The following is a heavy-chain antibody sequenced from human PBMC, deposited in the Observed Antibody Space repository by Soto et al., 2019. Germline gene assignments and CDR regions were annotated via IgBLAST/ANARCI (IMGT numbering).Heavy chain of an antibody. D-gene: IGHD3-22*01. V-gene: IGHV3-21*01. CDR1: GFTFSSYS. CDR2: ISSSSSYI. Sequence: ETLRLSCAASGFTFSSYSMNWVRQAPGKGLEWVSSISSSSSYIYYADSVKGRFTISRDNAKNSLYLQMNSLRAEDTAVYYCARKVLYYYDSSGYYYFDYWGQGTLVTVSS. CDR3: ARKVLYYYDSSGYYYFDY. J-gene: IGHJ4*02.